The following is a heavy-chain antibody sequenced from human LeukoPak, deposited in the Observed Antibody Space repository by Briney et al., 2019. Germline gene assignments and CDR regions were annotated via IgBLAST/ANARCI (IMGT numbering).Heavy chain of an antibody. CDR2: IRRKANNYAT. D-gene: IGHD1-26*01. Sequence: GGSLRLSCAASGFTFSGSAMHWVRQASGKGLEWVGRIRRKANNYATAYAASVKGRFTISRDDSKNTAYLQMNSLKTEDTAVYYCTGHLTIVGATPFDYWGQGTLVTVSS. V-gene: IGHV3-73*01. J-gene: IGHJ4*02. CDR1: GFTFSGSA. CDR3: TGHLTIVGATPFDY.